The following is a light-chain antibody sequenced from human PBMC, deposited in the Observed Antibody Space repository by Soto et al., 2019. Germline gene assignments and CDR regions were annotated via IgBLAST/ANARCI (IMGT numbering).Light chain of an antibody. Sequence: QSALTQPASVSGSPGQSITISCSGTTSDVGGYNLVSWYQQHTAKAPKLLIYEGTQRPSGVSSRFSVSKSGNTASLTISGLQAEDEADYYCSSYTSSSTPVVFGGGTKLTVL. V-gene: IGLV2-14*02. CDR3: SSYTSSSTPVV. J-gene: IGLJ2*01. CDR2: EGT. CDR1: TSDVGGYNL.